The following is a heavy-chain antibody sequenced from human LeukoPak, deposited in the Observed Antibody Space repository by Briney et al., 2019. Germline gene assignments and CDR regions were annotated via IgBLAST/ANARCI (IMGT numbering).Heavy chain of an antibody. CDR2: ISSSSSYI. Sequence: GGSLRLSCAASGFTFSSYSMNWVRQAPGKGLEWVSSISSSSSYIYYADSVKGRFTISRDNAKNSLYLQMNSLRAEDTAVYYCARVRTGWYQLYFQHWGQGTLVTVSS. CDR1: GFTFSSYS. V-gene: IGHV3-21*01. J-gene: IGHJ1*01. D-gene: IGHD6-19*01. CDR3: ARVRTGWYQLYFQH.